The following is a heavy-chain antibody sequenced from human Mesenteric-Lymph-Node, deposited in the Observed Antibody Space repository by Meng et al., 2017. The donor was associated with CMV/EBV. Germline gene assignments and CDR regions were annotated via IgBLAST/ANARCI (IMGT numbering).Heavy chain of an antibody. J-gene: IGHJ4*02. CDR1: GWSFRGYY. CDR2: INHSGST. V-gene: IGHV4-34*01. Sequence: QGGPGMFKPSGHQSSPFACDGWSFRGYYWSWIRQPPGKGLELIGEINHSGSTNYNPSLKSRVTISVDTSKNQFSLKLSSVTAADTAVYYCARHQRWLKSEGGFNYWGQGTLVTVSS. D-gene: IGHD4-23*01. CDR3: ARHQRWLKSEGGFNY.